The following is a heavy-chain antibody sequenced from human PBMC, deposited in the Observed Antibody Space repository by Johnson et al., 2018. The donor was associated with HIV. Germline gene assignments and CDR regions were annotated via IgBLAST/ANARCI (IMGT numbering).Heavy chain of an antibody. Sequence: VQLVESGGGLVQPGGSLRLSCAASGFTFSNYWMHWVRQAPGKGLVWVSRINSDGSSTSYADSVKGRFPISRDNAKNTLYLQMNSLTAEDTAVYYCAKAPGQITLDAFDFWGQGTMVTVSS. V-gene: IGHV3-74*01. CDR3: AKAPGQITLDAFDF. D-gene: IGHD3-10*01. CDR1: GFTFSNYW. CDR2: INSDGSST. J-gene: IGHJ3*01.